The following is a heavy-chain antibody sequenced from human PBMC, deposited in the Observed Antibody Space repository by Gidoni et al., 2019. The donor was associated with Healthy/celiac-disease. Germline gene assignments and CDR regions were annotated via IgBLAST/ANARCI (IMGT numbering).Heavy chain of an antibody. V-gene: IGHV4-59*01. CDR2: IYYSGST. Sequence: QVQLQESGPGLLKPSETLSLPCPVSGRSLSSYYWSWIRQPPGKGLEWIGYIYYSGSTKYNLSLKSRVTMSVDTSKNQFSLKLSSVTAADTAVYYCARVRKRIIVVNTKTYWYLDLWGRGTLVTVSS. D-gene: IGHD3-22*01. CDR1: GRSLSSYY. J-gene: IGHJ2*01. CDR3: ARVRKRIIVVNTKTYWYLDL.